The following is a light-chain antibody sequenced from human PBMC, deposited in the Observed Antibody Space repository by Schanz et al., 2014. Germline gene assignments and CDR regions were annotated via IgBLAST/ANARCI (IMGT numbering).Light chain of an antibody. V-gene: IGKV2D-29*02. CDR3: MQSLHFTT. CDR1: QSLLHSNGYNY. CDR2: EVS. Sequence: DVVLPQTPLSLSVPPGPPASISCRSSQSLLHSNGYNYLDWYVQKPGQSPQVLISEVSNRFSGVPDRFSGSGSGTDFTLTISRVEAEDVGVYYCMQSLHFTTFGGGTKVEIK. J-gene: IGKJ4*01.